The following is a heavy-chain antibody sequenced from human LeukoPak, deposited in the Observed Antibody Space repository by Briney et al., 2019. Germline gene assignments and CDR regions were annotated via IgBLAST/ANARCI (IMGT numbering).Heavy chain of an antibody. CDR1: GGSISSTSYY. Sequence: PSETLSLTCTVSGGSISSTSYYWGWIRQPPGKGLEWIGSMYYSGNTYYNPSLKSRVTISIDTSKNQFSLKLSSITASDTAVYYCARDWRINWFDPWGQGTLVTVSS. J-gene: IGHJ5*02. CDR2: MYYSGNT. D-gene: IGHD2/OR15-2a*01. V-gene: IGHV4-39*07. CDR3: ARDWRINWFDP.